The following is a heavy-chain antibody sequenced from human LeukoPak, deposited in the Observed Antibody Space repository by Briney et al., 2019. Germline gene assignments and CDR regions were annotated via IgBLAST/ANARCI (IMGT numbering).Heavy chain of an antibody. CDR1: GYSFTSYW. CDR3: ARAGYCSSTSCYHFDY. CDR2: IYPGDSDT. J-gene: IGHJ4*02. D-gene: IGHD2-2*01. Sequence: GESLKISCKGSGYSFTSYWIGWVRQMPGKGLEWMGIIYPGDSDTRYSPSFQGQVTISADKSISTAYLQWSSLKASDTAMYYCARAGYCSSTSCYHFDYWGQGTLVTVSP. V-gene: IGHV5-51*01.